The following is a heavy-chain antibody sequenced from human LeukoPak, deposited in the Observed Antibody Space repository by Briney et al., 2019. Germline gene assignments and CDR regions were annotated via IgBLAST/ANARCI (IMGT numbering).Heavy chain of an antibody. CDR1: GFTFSSYS. Sequence: GGSLRLSCAASGFTFSSYSMNWVRQASGKGLEWVSSISGSSTFIHYADSVKGRFTISRDNAKNSLYLQMNSLGAEDTAVYYCARDAPYCGGDCLDYWGQGTLVTVSS. D-gene: IGHD2-21*02. V-gene: IGHV3-21*01. CDR2: ISGSSTFI. CDR3: ARDAPYCGGDCLDY. J-gene: IGHJ4*02.